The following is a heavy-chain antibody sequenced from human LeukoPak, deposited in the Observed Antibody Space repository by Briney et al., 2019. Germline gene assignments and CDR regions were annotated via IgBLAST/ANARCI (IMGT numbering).Heavy chain of an antibody. D-gene: IGHD3-10*01. CDR2: ISGSGGST. Sequence: GGSLRLSCAASGFTFSSYAMSWVRQAPGKGLEWVSAISGSGGSTYYADSVKGRFTISRDNSKNTLYLQMNSLRAEDTAVYYCAKNDHYYGSGSYPSYFDYWGQGTLVTVSS. CDR3: AKNDHYYGSGSYPSYFDY. J-gene: IGHJ4*02. V-gene: IGHV3-23*01. CDR1: GFTFSSYA.